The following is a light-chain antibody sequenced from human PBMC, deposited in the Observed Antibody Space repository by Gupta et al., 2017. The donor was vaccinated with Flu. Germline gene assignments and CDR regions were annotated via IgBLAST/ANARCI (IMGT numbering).Light chain of an antibody. V-gene: IGKV1-9*01. J-gene: IGKJ5*01. CDR2: AVS. Sequence: DIQLTQSPSFLSASVGDRVAITCRASQVISSYLAWYQQKPGKAPKLLIYAVSTLQRGVPSRFSGSGCGTELNLTISSRQLEDFATYYCQQHNSYPPLTFGQGTRVEIK. CDR3: QQHNSYPPLT. CDR1: QVISSY.